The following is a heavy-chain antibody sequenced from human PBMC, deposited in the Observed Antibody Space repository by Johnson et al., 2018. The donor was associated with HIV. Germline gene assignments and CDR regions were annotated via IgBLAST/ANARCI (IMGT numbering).Heavy chain of an antibody. Sequence: QVQLVESGGGVVQPGRSLRLSCAASGFTFSSYAMHWVRQAPAKGLQWVAVISYDGSDKDYADSVKGRFTISRDSSKNTLYLQMNGLGPEDTAVYYCAREGNYYDSSSHVFDIWGQGTMVTVSS. V-gene: IGHV3-30*04. CDR3: AREGNYYDSSSHVFDI. D-gene: IGHD3-22*01. CDR1: GFTFSSYA. J-gene: IGHJ3*02. CDR2: ISYDGSDK.